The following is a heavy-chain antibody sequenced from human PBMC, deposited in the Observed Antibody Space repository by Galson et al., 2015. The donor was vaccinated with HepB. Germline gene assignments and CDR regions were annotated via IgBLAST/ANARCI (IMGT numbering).Heavy chain of an antibody. CDR2: TYYRSNRYN. CDR3: ARDQRLGELWLKSDAFDI. Sequence: CAISGDSVSSNRAAWTWIRQSPSRGLEWLGRTYYRSNRYNDYAEFVKSRITINPDTFKNQFSLHLNSVTPDDTAVYYCARDQRLGELWLKSDAFDIWGQGTAVIVSA. J-gene: IGHJ3*02. D-gene: IGHD3-16*01. CDR1: GDSVSSNRAA. V-gene: IGHV6-1*01.